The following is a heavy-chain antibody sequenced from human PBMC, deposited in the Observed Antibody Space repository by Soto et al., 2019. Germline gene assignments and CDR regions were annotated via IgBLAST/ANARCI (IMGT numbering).Heavy chain of an antibody. Sequence: EVQLVESGGGLVQPGGSLRLSCAASGFTCSSYSMNWVRQAPGKGLEWVSYISSSSSTIYYADSVKGRFTISRDNAKNSLYLQMNSLRAEDTAVYYCARDSGLGEFDIWGQGTMVTVSS. CDR2: ISSSSSTI. D-gene: IGHD3-22*01. CDR3: ARDSGLGEFDI. CDR1: GFTCSSYS. J-gene: IGHJ3*02. V-gene: IGHV3-48*01.